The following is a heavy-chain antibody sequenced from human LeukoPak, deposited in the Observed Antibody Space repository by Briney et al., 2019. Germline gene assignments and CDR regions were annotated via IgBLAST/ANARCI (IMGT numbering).Heavy chain of an antibody. CDR2: INPNSGGT. Sequence: GASVKVSCKASGYTFTGYYMHWVRQAPGQGLEWMGWINPNSGGTDYAQKFQGWVTMTRDTSISTAYMELSRLRSDDTAVYYRARGRSDILTGYPGDFDYWGQGTLVTVSS. CDR3: ARGRSDILTGYPGDFDY. J-gene: IGHJ4*02. CDR1: GYTFTGYY. V-gene: IGHV1-2*04. D-gene: IGHD3-9*01.